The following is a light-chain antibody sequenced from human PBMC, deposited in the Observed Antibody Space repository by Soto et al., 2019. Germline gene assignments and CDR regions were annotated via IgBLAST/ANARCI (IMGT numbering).Light chain of an antibody. CDR2: DDN. CDR3: GSWDSSLSAYV. CDR1: SGDVGDNY. V-gene: IGLV1-51*01. J-gene: IGLJ1*01. Sequence: QSALTQPPSASGSPGQSVTISCTGTSGDVGDNYVSWYQQHLGKAPKLLIYDDNKRPSGIPDRFSGSKSGTSATLGITGFQTGDEADYYCGSWDSSLSAYVFGTGTKLTVL.